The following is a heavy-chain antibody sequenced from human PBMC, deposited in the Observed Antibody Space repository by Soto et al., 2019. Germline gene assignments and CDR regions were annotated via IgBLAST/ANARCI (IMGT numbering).Heavy chain of an antibody. D-gene: IGHD6-6*01. CDR2: IYPGDSDT. J-gene: IGHJ3*02. CDR1: GYSFTSYW. Sequence: GESLKISCKGSGYSFTSYWIGWVRQMPGKGLEWMGIIYPGDSDTRYSPSFQGQVTISADKSISTAYLQWSSLKASDTAMYYCARGASIADLAVVGDAFDIWGQGTMVTVSS. V-gene: IGHV5-51*01. CDR3: ARGASIADLAVVGDAFDI.